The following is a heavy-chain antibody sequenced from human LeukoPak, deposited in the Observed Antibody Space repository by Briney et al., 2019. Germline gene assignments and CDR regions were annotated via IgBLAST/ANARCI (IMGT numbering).Heavy chain of an antibody. CDR3: ARDLRSDRSNWFDP. D-gene: IGHD1-14*01. CDR1: GGSISSGGYY. CDR2: IYHSGST. V-gene: IGHV4-30-2*01. J-gene: IGHJ5*02. Sequence: SETLSLTCTVSGGSISSGGYYWSWIRQPPGKGLEWIGYIYHSGSTYYNPSLKSRVTMSVDTSKNQFSLKLSSVTAADTAVYYCARDLRSDRSNWFDPWGQGTLVTVSS.